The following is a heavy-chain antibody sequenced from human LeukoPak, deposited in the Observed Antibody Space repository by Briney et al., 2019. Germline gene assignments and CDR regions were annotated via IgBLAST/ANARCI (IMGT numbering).Heavy chain of an antibody. Sequence: SETLSLTCTVSGGSISSYYWSWIRQPPGKDLEWIGYIYYGGSTYYNPSLKSRVTISEDTSKNQFSLKLSSVTAADTAVYFCAREVGYCRSSSCKYYFDFWGQGTLVTVSS. V-gene: IGHV4-59*06. CDR3: AREVGYCRSSSCKYYFDF. CDR2: IYYGGST. J-gene: IGHJ4*02. D-gene: IGHD2-2*01. CDR1: GGSISSYY.